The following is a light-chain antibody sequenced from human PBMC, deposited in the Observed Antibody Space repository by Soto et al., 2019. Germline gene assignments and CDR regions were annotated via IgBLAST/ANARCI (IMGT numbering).Light chain of an antibody. V-gene: IGKV1-5*01. J-gene: IGKJ1*01. CDR3: QQYNSYRT. CDR2: DAS. CDR1: QTINIW. Sequence: DIQLTQFPSTLSASVGDRVTITCRARQTINIWLAWYQQKPRKAPKLLIYDASILASGVSPRFSGSGSGTQFTLTISSLQPDDFATYYCQQYNSYRTFGQGTRVEIK.